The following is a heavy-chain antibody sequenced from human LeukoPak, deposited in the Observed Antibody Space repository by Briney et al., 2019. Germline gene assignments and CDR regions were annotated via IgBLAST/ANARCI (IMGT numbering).Heavy chain of an antibody. CDR2: IYYSGST. CDR3: ARAPSYYDSTAFDI. J-gene: IGHJ3*02. Sequence: PSETLSLTCTFSGGSISSGVYYWSWFRQPPGKGLEWIGYIYYSGSTYYNPSLKSRVTISVDTSKNQFSLKLSSVTAADTAVYYCARAPSYYDSTAFDIWGQGTMVTVSS. V-gene: IGHV4-30-4*01. D-gene: IGHD3-22*01. CDR1: GGSISSGVYY.